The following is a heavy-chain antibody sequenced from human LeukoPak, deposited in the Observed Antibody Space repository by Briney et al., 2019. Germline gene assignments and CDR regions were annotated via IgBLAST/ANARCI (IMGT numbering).Heavy chain of an antibody. J-gene: IGHJ6*02. CDR2: ISGSGGST. CDR3: AKGQAVADTYYYYGMDV. Sequence: GGSLRLSCAASGFTFSSYAMSWVRQAPGKGLEWVSAISGSGGSTYYADSVKGRFTISRDNSKNTLYLQMNSLRAEDTAVYYCAKGQAVADTYYYYGMDVWGQGTTVTVSS. D-gene: IGHD6-19*01. CDR1: GFTFSSYA. V-gene: IGHV3-23*01.